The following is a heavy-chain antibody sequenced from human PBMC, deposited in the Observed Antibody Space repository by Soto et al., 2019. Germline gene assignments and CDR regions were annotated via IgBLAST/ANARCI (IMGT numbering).Heavy chain of an antibody. Sequence: QAHLEQSGAELKRPGASVKVSCKASGYTFSDFDINWLRQASGQGPEWMGWMNAKSGDTFFPQRFRGKFNMTWDTSLRTAYMELGSLTSHDTAIYYCARGNPFNYAGFDVWCQGTTVAVS. CDR2: MNAKSGDT. CDR3: ARGNPFNYAGFDV. CDR1: GYTFSDFD. D-gene: IGHD3-16*01. V-gene: IGHV1-8*01. J-gene: IGHJ6*02.